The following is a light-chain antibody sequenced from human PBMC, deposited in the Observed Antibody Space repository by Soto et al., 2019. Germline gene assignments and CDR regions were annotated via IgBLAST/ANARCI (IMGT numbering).Light chain of an antibody. CDR1: QSVNNY. V-gene: IGKV3-11*01. J-gene: IGKJ4*01. Sequence: EIVLTQSPGTPSLSPGERATLSCRASQSVNNYLHWYQQKPGQAPRLLIFDTSKRASGIPARFSGSGSATDLTLTISSLEPEDFAVYYCQHRSIWPVSFGRGTQVEIK. CDR3: QHRSIWPVS. CDR2: DTS.